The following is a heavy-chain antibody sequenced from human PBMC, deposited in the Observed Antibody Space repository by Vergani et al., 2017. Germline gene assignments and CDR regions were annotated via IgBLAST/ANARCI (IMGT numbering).Heavy chain of an antibody. CDR2: IYYSGST. Sequence: QVQLQESGPGLVKPSETLSLTCTVSGGSISRYYWSWIRQPPGKGLECIGYIYYSGSTNSNPSLKSRVAISVYTSKNQFSLKLSSVTAADTAVYYCARARDYYDRSGYPLGFDYWGQGTLVTVSS. J-gene: IGHJ4*02. V-gene: IGHV4-59*01. CDR3: ARARDYYDRSGYPLGFDY. CDR1: GGSISRYY. D-gene: IGHD3-22*01.